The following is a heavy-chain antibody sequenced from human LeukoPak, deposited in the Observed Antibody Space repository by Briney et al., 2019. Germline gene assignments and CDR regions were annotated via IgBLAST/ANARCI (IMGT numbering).Heavy chain of an antibody. D-gene: IGHD3-10*01. V-gene: IGHV1-2*02. J-gene: IGHJ3*01. CDR1: GYIFTDLY. Sequence: GASVKVSCRASGYIFTDLYIRWLRQAPGQGLEYMGRINPNNGGANYAQEFQGRVTMTRDTSISTTYMELNSLTSDDTAVYYCARVQLLSDDVFNVWGQGTMVTVSP. CDR3: ARVQLLSDDVFNV. CDR2: INPNNGGA.